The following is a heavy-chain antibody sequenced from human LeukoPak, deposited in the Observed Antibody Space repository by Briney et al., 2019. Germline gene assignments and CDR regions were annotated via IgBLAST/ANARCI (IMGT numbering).Heavy chain of an antibody. CDR3: AELGITMIGGV. CDR2: IYYSGST. D-gene: IGHD3-10*02. V-gene: IGHV4-39*01. Sequence: SETLSLTCTVSGVSISSTTYYWGWIRQPPRKGLEWIASIYYSGSTYYNPSLKSRVTISVDTSKNQFSLKLSSVTAADTAVYYCAELGITMIGGVWGKGTTVTISS. J-gene: IGHJ6*04. CDR1: GVSISSTTYY.